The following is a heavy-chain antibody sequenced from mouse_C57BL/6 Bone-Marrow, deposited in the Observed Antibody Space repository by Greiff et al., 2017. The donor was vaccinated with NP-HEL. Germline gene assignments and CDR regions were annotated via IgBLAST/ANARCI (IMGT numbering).Heavy chain of an antibody. CDR3: ARQGYYGSSYG. J-gene: IGHJ3*01. Sequence: EVQLVESGGDLVKPGGSLKLSCAASGFTFSSYGMSWVRQTPDKRLEWVATISSGGSYTYYPDSVKGRFTISRDNAKNTLYLQMSSLKSEDTAMYDCARQGYYGSSYGWGQGTLVTVSA. D-gene: IGHD1-1*01. V-gene: IGHV5-6*01. CDR1: GFTFSSYG. CDR2: ISSGGSYT.